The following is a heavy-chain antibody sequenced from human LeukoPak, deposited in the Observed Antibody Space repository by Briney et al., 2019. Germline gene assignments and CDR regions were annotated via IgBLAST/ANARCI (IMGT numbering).Heavy chain of an antibody. CDR3: ARQDSWDY. CDR1: GGSISSYY. CDR2: IYYSGST. V-gene: IGHV4-39*01. D-gene: IGHD6-13*01. Sequence: SETLSLTCTVSGGSISSYYWSWIRQPPGKGLEWIGSIYYSGSTYYNPSLKSRVTISVDTSKNQFSLKLSSVTAADTAVYYCARQDSWDYWGQGTLVTVSS. J-gene: IGHJ4*02.